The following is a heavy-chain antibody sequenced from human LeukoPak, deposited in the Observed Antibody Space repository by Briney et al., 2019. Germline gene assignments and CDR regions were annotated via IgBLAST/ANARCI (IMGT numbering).Heavy chain of an antibody. CDR1: GFTFSSYE. Sequence: GGSLRLSCAASGFTFSSYEMNWVRQAPGKGLEWVSYISSSGSTIYYADSVKGRFTISRDNAKNSLYLQMNSLRAEDTAVYYCAREGHGSGSEPKDYWGQGTLVTVSS. V-gene: IGHV3-48*03. CDR3: AREGHGSGSEPKDY. D-gene: IGHD3-10*01. CDR2: ISSSGSTI. J-gene: IGHJ4*02.